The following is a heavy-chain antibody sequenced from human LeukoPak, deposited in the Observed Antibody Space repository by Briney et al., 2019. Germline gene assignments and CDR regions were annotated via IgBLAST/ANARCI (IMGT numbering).Heavy chain of an antibody. J-gene: IGHJ4*02. CDR3: ATTNKAWVITYYFDY. D-gene: IGHD3-22*01. CDR1: GFTFSSYA. V-gene: IGHV3-30-3*01. CDR2: ISYDGSNK. Sequence: GGSLRLSCAASGFTFSSYAMHWVRQAPGKGLEWVAVISYDGSNKYYADSVKGRFTISRDNSKNTLYLQMNSPRAEDTAVYYCATTNKAWVITYYFDYWGQGTLVTVSS.